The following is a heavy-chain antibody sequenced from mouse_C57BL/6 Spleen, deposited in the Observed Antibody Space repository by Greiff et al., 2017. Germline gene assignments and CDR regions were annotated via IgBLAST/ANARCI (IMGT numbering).Heavy chain of an antibody. CDR1: GYTFTSYW. CDR2: IDPNSGGT. Sequence: VQLQQSGAELVKPGASVKLSCKASGYTFTSYWMHWVQPRPGRGLEWIGRIDPNSGGTKYTEKFKSKATLTVDKHSSTAYMQLSSLTSEDSAVYYCARCEWDRGYCDVWGTGTTVTVSS. D-gene: IGHD3-3*01. V-gene: IGHV1-72*01. J-gene: IGHJ1*03. CDR3: ARCEWDRGYCDV.